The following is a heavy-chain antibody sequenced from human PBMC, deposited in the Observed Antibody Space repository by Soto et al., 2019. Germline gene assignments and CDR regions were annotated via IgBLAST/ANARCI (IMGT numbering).Heavy chain of an antibody. CDR2: INHSGST. V-gene: IGHV4-34*01. Sequence: SETLSLTCAVYGWSFSGYYWSWIRQPPGKGLEWIGEINHSGSTNYNPSLKSRVTISVGTSKNQFSLKLSSVTAADTAVYYCARGAKYSGYDRTDYWGQGTLVTVSS. J-gene: IGHJ4*02. CDR1: GWSFSGYY. CDR3: ARGAKYSGYDRTDY. D-gene: IGHD5-12*01.